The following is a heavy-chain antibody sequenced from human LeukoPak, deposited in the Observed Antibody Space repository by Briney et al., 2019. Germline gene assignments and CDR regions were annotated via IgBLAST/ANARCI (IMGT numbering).Heavy chain of an antibody. V-gene: IGHV3-7*01. CDR3: ARESSSGWGNWFDP. Sequence: PGGSLRLSCAASGFTFSTYNMNWVRQAPGKGLEWVANIKQDGSEKYYVDSVKGRFTISRDNAENSLYLQMNSLRAEDTAVYYCARESSSGWGNWFDPWGQGTLVTVSS. D-gene: IGHD6-19*01. J-gene: IGHJ5*02. CDR2: IKQDGSEK. CDR1: GFTFSTYN.